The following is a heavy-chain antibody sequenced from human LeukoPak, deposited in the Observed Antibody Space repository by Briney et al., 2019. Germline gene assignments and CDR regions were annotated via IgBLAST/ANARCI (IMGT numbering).Heavy chain of an antibody. CDR2: INPNSSGT. J-gene: IGHJ4*02. CDR3: ARVGISRFFALDY. CDR1: GYSFTCYY. D-gene: IGHD2-15*01. Sequence: ASVKVSCKASGYSFTCYYMHWVRQAPGQGLEWMGWINPNSSGTNYAQKFQGRVTMTRDTSISTAYMELSRLRCDDTAVYYCARVGISRFFALDYWGQGTLVTVSS. V-gene: IGHV1-2*02.